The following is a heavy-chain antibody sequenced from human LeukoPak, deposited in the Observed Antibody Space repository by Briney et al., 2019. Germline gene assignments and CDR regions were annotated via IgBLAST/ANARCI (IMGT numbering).Heavy chain of an antibody. D-gene: IGHD3-10*01. CDR3: ARGLNPRYYGSGSYYDY. CDR2: ISAYNGNT. Sequence: ASVKVSCKASGYTFTSYGISWVRQAPGQGLEWMGWISAYNGNTNYAQKLQGRVTMTTDTSTSTAYMELRSLRSDDTAVYYCARGLNPRYYGSGSYYDYWGQGTLVTVSS. CDR1: GYTFTSYG. J-gene: IGHJ4*02. V-gene: IGHV1-18*01.